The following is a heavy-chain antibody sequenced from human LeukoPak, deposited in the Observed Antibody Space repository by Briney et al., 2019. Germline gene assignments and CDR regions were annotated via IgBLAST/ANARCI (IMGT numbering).Heavy chain of an antibody. CDR1: GFTFSSYG. CDR3: AREGGIVVVPAAFGY. CDR2: IWYDGSNK. J-gene: IGHJ4*01. D-gene: IGHD2-2*01. Sequence: PGRSLRLSCAASGFTFSSYGMHWVRQAPGKGLEWVAVIWYDGSNKYYADSVKGRFTISRDNSKNTLYLQMNSLRAEDTAVYYCAREGGIVVVPAAFGYWGHGTLVNV. V-gene: IGHV3-33*01.